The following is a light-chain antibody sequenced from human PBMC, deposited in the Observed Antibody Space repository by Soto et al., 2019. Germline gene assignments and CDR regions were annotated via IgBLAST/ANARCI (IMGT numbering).Light chain of an antibody. CDR1: SSNIGGNY. J-gene: IGLJ2*01. CDR3: AACEDSLSGVV. V-gene: IGLV1-47*01. Sequence: QSVLTQPPSASGTPGQRVTISCSGSSSNIGGNYVYWYQQLPGTAPKLLIYMNNQRPSGVPDRFSGSKSGTSASLAISGLRSEDEADYYCAACEDSLSGVVFGGGTKLTVL. CDR2: MNN.